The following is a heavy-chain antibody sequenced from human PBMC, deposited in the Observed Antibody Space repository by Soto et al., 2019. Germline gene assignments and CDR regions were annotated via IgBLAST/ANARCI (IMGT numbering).Heavy chain of an antibody. J-gene: IGHJ1*01. Sequence: SETLSLTCAVYGGSLSAYYWSWIRQPPGKGLEWIGEINPSGTTNYDPSLKSRVTISVDTSKNQFSLKLSSVTAADTAVYHCALAPAAHILHWGQGTLVTVSS. CDR1: GGSLSAYY. D-gene: IGHD2-2*01. CDR3: ALAPAAHILH. V-gene: IGHV4-34*01. CDR2: INPSGTT.